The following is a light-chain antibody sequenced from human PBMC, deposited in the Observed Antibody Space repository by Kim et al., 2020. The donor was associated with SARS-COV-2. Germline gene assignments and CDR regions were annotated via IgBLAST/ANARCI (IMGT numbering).Light chain of an antibody. Sequence: LSPGAGATLACRASQVISISYVSWYQQKPGQAPRLLIHDASSRATGMPDRFSGSGAGTDFTLTISRLEPEDFAVYYCQHYGSSLYTFGQGTKREI. V-gene: IGKV3-20*01. CDR2: DAS. J-gene: IGKJ2*01. CDR3: QHYGSSLYT. CDR1: QVISISY.